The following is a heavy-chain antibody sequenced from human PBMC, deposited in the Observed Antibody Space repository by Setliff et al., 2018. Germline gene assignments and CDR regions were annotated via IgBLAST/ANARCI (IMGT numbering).Heavy chain of an antibody. CDR3: AREQWLDPPGHYYMDV. CDR2: IYIGGSA. CDR1: GGSISSYY. V-gene: IGHV4-4*07. D-gene: IGHD6-19*01. J-gene: IGHJ6*03. Sequence: PSETLSLTCTVSGGSISSYYWSWIRQPAGKGLEWIGHIYIGGSANYNPSLKSRVTMSIDTSKNQFSLKLNSVTAADMAVYYCAREQWLDPPGHYYMDVWAKGTTFTVSS.